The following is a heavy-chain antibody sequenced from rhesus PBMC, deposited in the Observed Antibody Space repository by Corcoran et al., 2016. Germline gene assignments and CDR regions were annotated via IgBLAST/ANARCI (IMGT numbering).Heavy chain of an antibody. CDR2: IYGSGSST. CDR3: ARASGNY. D-gene: IGHD6-37*01. J-gene: IGHJ4*01. CDR1: GGSIRSNY. V-gene: IGHV4S11*01. Sequence: QVQLQESGPGLVKPLETLSLTCAVSGGSIRSNYWSWIRPPPGKGLEGIGYIYGSGSSTNYNPSLKSRVTLSVDTSKNQFSLKLSSVTAADTAVYYCARASGNYWGQGVLVTVSS.